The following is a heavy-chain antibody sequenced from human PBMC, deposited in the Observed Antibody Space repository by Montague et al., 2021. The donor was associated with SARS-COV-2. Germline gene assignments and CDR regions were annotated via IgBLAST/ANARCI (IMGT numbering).Heavy chain of an antibody. Sequence: PALVKPTQTLTLTCTFSGFSLSTSGVGVGWIRQPPGKALEWLALIYWDDDKRYSPSLKSRLTITKDTSKNQVVLTMTNMDPVDTATYYCAHVGMACSGGSGYPNIKDGYFDLWGRGTLVTVSS. J-gene: IGHJ2*01. CDR3: AHVGMACSGGSGYPNIKDGYFDL. CDR1: GFSLSTSGVG. D-gene: IGHD2-15*01. CDR2: IYWDDDK. V-gene: IGHV2-5*02.